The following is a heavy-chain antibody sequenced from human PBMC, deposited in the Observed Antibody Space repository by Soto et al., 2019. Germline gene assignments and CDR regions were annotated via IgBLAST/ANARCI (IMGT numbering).Heavy chain of an antibody. CDR2: VSPKTGET. Sequence: QVQLVQSGSEVKKPGASVTVSCKASGYPFTGYYIHWVRQAPGQGPEWMGWVSPKTGETNYVQKFQGRVTMTPETYTSTAYLELTRLRSDDTAVYYCARRPMWRQVAQDYGMDVWGHGTTVTVS. D-gene: IGHD2-15*01. CDR3: ARRPMWRQVAQDYGMDV. CDR1: GYPFTGYY. J-gene: IGHJ6*02. V-gene: IGHV1-2*02.